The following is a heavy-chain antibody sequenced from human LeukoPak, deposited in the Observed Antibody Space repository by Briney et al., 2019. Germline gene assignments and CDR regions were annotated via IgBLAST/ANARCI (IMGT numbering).Heavy chain of an antibody. J-gene: IGHJ5*02. D-gene: IGHD3-10*01. V-gene: IGHV4-39*07. CDR2: LYYSGNT. CDR1: GGSISSSSYY. Sequence: PSETLSLTCAVSGGSISSSSYYWGWIRQPPGKGLEWIGSLYYSGNTYYNPSLKSRVTISVDTSKNQFSLKLSSVTAADTAVYYCARDYGSGSYYERWFDPWGQGTLVTVSS. CDR3: ARDYGSGSYYERWFDP.